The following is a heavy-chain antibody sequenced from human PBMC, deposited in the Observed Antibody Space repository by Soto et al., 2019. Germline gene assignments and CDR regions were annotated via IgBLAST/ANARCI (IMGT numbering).Heavy chain of an antibody. CDR3: ARPFHEGYCSSTSCFDAFDI. CDR1: GFTFSSYG. Sequence: GGSLRLSCAASGFTFSSYGMHWVRQAPGKGLEWVAVIWYDGSNKYYADSVKGRFTISRDNSKNTLYLQMNSLRAEDTAVYYCARPFHEGYCSSTSCFDAFDIWGQGTMVTVSS. CDR2: IWYDGSNK. D-gene: IGHD2-2*01. J-gene: IGHJ3*02. V-gene: IGHV3-33*08.